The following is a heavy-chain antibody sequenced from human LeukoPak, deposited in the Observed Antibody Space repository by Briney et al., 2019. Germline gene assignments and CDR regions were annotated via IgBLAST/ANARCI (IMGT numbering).Heavy chain of an antibody. CDR3: ATPTNIGLVRN. CDR2: INPNSGGT. D-gene: IGHD6-19*01. Sequence: GASVKVSCKASGYTFTGYYMHWVRQAPGQGLEWMGRINPNSGGTNYAQEFQGRVTMTRDTSISTAYMELSRLRSDDTAVYYCATPTNIGLVRNWGQGTLVTVSS. J-gene: IGHJ4*02. CDR1: GYTFTGYY. V-gene: IGHV1-2*06.